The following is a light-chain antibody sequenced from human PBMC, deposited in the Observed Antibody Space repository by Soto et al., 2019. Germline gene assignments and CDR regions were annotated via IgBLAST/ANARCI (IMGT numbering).Light chain of an antibody. CDR3: QQYGSSGT. Sequence: EIMLTQSPGTLSLSPGERATLPCRASQSVSSSYLAWYQQKPGQAPRLLIYGASNRATGIPDRFSGSGSGTDFTLTISRLEPEDFAVYYCQQYGSSGTFGQGTKVDIK. V-gene: IGKV3-20*01. J-gene: IGKJ1*01. CDR2: GAS. CDR1: QSVSSSY.